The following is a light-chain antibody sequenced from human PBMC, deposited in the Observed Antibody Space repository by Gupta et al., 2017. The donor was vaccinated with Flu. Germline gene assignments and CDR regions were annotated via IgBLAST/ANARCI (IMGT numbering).Light chain of an antibody. CDR3: QQYYDWPRT. CDR1: QSVGSK. Sequence: QSVGSKIAWFQQKPGQAPRLLIYDASTRYIDTPVSFSGSGSLTDFTLTISTLQSEDVAIYFCQQYYDWPRTFGQGTKVEIK. V-gene: IGKV3-15*01. CDR2: DAS. J-gene: IGKJ1*01.